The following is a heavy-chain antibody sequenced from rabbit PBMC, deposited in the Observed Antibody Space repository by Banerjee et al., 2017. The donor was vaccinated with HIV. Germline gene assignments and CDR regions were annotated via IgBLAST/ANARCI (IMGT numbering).Heavy chain of an antibody. CDR2: IDTGSSDST. V-gene: IGHV1S40*01. Sequence: QSLEESGGDLVKPGASLTLTCKASGLDFSSSYWICWVRQAPGKGLDWIGCIDTGSSDSTDYASWAKGRFTISKTSSTTVTLQMTSLTAADTATYFCARDATMIDIYGMDLWGPGTLVTVS. D-gene: IGHD2-1*01. CDR1: GLDFSSSYW. CDR3: ARDATMIDIYGMDL. J-gene: IGHJ6*01.